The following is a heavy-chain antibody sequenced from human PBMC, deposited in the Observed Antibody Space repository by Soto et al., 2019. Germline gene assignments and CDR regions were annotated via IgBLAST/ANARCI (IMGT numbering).Heavy chain of an antibody. J-gene: IGHJ6*02. CDR3: AGGSGRPGYYYYGMDV. V-gene: IGHV1-69*13. D-gene: IGHD3-10*01. CDR2: IIPIFGTA. CDR1: GGTFSSYA. Sequence: SVKVSCKASGGTFSSYAISWVRQAPGQGLEWMGGIIPIFGTANYAQKFQGRVTITADESTSTAYMELSSLRSEDTAVYYCAGGSGRPGYYYYGMDVWGQGTTVTVSS.